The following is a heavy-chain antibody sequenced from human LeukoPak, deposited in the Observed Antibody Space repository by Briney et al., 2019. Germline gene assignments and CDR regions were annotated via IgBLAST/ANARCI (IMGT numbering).Heavy chain of an antibody. Sequence: SETLSLTCTVSGGSISSSDYYWGWIRQPPEKGLEWIGSIYYRGSTYNNPSLKSRVTISVDTSKNQFSLKLSSVTAADTAVYYCARASMVRGVDPRGDWFDPWGQGTLVTVSS. D-gene: IGHD3-10*01. CDR2: IYYRGST. CDR3: ARASMVRGVDPRGDWFDP. J-gene: IGHJ5*02. CDR1: GGSISSSDYY. V-gene: IGHV4-39*07.